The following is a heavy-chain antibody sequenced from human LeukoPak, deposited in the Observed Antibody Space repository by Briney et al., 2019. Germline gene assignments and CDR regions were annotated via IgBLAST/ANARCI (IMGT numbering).Heavy chain of an antibody. D-gene: IGHD1-7*01. J-gene: IGHJ5*02. CDR2: IIPIFGTA. CDR1: GGTFSSYA. Sequence: SVKVSCKASGGTFSSYAISWVRQAPGQGLEWMGRIIPIFGTANYAQKFQGRVTIITDESTSTAYMELSSLRSEDTAVYYCVLEGNWNYIARLGITGFDPWGQGTLVTVSS. CDR3: VLEGNWNYIARLGITGFDP. V-gene: IGHV1-69*05.